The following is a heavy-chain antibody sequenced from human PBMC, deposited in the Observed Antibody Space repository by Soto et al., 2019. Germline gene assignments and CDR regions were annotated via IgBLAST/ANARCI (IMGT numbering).Heavy chain of an antibody. J-gene: IGHJ6*02. D-gene: IGHD4-4*01. CDR3: ARSDYSNQDGMDD. CDR1: GFTFSSYE. V-gene: IGHV3-48*03. Sequence: GGALRLSCAASGFTFSSYEMNWVRQAPWQGLERVSYISSSGSTIYYADSVKGRFTISRDNAKNSLYLQMNSLRAEDTAVYYCARSDYSNQDGMDDWGQGTTVTVSS. CDR2: ISSSGSTI.